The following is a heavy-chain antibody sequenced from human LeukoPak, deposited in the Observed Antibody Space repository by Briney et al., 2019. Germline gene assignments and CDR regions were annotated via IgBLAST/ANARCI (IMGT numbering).Heavy chain of an antibody. CDR2: INTSGST. CDR3: ARVGSSGSGSYYPDY. J-gene: IGHJ4*02. D-gene: IGHD3-10*01. V-gene: IGHV4-4*07. Sequence: SETLSLTCTVSGGSISIYYWSCIRQPAGKGLEWIGRINTSGSTNYNPSLKSRVTMSVDTSKNQFPLKLSSVPAADAPMYQCARVGSSGSGSYYPDYWGQGTLVSVSS. CDR1: GGSISIYY.